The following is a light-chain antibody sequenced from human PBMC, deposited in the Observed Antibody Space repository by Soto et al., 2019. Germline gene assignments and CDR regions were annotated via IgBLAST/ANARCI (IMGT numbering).Light chain of an antibody. CDR3: QQYASSLT. J-gene: IGKJ1*01. CDR1: QSVDSAF. CDR2: GAS. Sequence: EIVLTQSPGSLSLSLGERATLSCRASQSVDSAFFAWYQQKPGQPPRLVMYGASRRATGIPDRLSGSGSGTDFTLTISRLEPEYFAAYYCQQYASSLTFGQGTKVEI. V-gene: IGKV3-20*01.